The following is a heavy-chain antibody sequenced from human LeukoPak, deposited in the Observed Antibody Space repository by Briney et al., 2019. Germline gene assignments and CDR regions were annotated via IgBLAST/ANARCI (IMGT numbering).Heavy chain of an antibody. Sequence: GGSLRLSCAASGFTFRSNTMSWVRQAPGRGLEWVSVISGSGSSTYYADSVKGRFTISRDNSKNTLYLQMNSLRAEDTAVYYCAKFPGIAVAGTYWGQGTLVTVSS. V-gene: IGHV3-23*01. CDR3: AKFPGIAVAGTY. CDR2: ISGSGSST. J-gene: IGHJ4*02. CDR1: GFTFRSNT. D-gene: IGHD6-19*01.